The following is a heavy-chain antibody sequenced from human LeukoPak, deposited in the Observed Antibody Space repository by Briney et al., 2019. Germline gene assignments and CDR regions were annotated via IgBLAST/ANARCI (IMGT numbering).Heavy chain of an antibody. V-gene: IGHV1-2*02. D-gene: IGHD3-22*01. Sequence: ASVKVSCKASGYTFTGYYMHWVRQAPGQGLEWMGWINPNSGGTNYAQKFQGRVTMTRDTSISTAYMELSRLRSDDTAVYYCARRMHYDGSGYYYPADAFDIWGQGTMVTVSS. J-gene: IGHJ3*02. CDR2: INPNSGGT. CDR1: GYTFTGYY. CDR3: ARRMHYDGSGYYYPADAFDI.